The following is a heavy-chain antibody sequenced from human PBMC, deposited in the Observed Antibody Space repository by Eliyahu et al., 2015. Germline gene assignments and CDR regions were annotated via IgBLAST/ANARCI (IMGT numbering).Heavy chain of an antibody. V-gene: IGHV5-51*01. CDR2: LYPGDSDT. CDR3: ARRSGSSSSSYYYYYMDV. CDR1: GXXFTXYX. D-gene: IGHD6-6*01. J-gene: IGHJ6*03. Sequence: EVQLVQSGAEVKKPGEXLXXSCKASGXXFTXYXSGWVRQMPGKGLEWMGILYPGDSDTRYSPSFQGQVTISADKSISTAYLQWSSLKASDTAMYYCARRSGSSSSSYYYYYMDVWGKGTTVTVSS.